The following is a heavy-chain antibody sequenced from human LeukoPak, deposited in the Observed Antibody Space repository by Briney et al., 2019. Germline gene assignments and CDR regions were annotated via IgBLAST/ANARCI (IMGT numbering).Heavy chain of an antibody. CDR1: GYTFTGYY. D-gene: IGHD3-16*01. J-gene: IGHJ3*02. V-gene: IGHV1-2*02. CDR3: ARDRPNYDYVWGSPLDAFDI. CDR2: INPNSGST. Sequence: ASVKVSCKASGYTFTGYYMRWVRQAPGQGLEWMGWINPNSGSTNYAQKFQGRVTMTRDTSISTAYMELSRLRSDDTAVYYCARDRPNYDYVWGSPLDAFDIWGQGTMVTVSS.